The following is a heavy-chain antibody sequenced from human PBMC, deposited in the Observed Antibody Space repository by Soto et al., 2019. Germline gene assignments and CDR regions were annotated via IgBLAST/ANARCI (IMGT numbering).Heavy chain of an antibody. CDR2: ISGHNGNT. Sequence: HLVQPGNEVRKPGASVRVSCKASGYTLNEFGITWVRQAPGQGLQWVGRISGHNGNTEYALNFRGRVTLTTDTSTNTAYMDLTSLTRDDTAVYYCARDVGYSQADYFDDWGQGTLVTVSS. CDR3: ARDVGYSQADYFDD. J-gene: IGHJ4*02. D-gene: IGHD5-18*01. CDR1: GYTLNEFG. V-gene: IGHV1-18*01.